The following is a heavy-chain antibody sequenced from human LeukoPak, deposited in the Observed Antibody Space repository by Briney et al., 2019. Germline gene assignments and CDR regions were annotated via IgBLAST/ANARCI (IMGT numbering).Heavy chain of an antibody. CDR2: IWYDGSNK. J-gene: IGHJ1*01. CDR3: TSYRAEYFQH. CDR1: GFTFSGYG. V-gene: IGHV3-33*01. Sequence: GGSLRLSCETSGFTFSGYGMHWVRQAPGKGLEWVAVIWYDGSNKYYADSVKGRFTISRDNSKNTLYLQMNSLRAEDTAVYYCTSYRAEYFQHWGQGTLVTVSS.